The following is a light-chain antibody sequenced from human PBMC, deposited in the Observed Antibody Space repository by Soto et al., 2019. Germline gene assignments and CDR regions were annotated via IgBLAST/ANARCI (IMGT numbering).Light chain of an antibody. CDR2: FAS. CDR3: LQTDSVPYT. V-gene: IGKV1-39*01. Sequence: DIQMTQSPSSLSASVGDRVTLTCRASQSISSYLNWYQLKPGRPPKLLLYFASSLQAGVPSRFSVAGSETDFTLTNTDLQPEEFTSYFCLQTDSVPYTFGQGT. J-gene: IGKJ2*01. CDR1: QSISSY.